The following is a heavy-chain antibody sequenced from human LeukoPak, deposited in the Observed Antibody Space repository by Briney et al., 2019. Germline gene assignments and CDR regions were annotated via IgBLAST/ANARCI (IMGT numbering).Heavy chain of an antibody. CDR3: ATDRNSGKYYDY. CDR2: IWYDGSNQ. Sequence: GRSLRLSCAASGLTFRNYGMHWVRQAPGKGLEWVAVIWYDGSNQYYLDSVKGRFTVSRDNAKNTLYLQMNSLRAEDTAVYYCATDRNSGKYYDYWGQGTLVTVSS. J-gene: IGHJ4*02. CDR1: GLTFRNYG. D-gene: IGHD1-26*01. V-gene: IGHV3-33*01.